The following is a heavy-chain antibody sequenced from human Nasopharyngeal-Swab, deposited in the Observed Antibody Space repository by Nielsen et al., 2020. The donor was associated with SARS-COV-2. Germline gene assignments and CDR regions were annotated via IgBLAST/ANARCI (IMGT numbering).Heavy chain of an antibody. J-gene: IGHJ5*02. CDR1: GGSTSSYY. CDR2: IYYSGST. D-gene: IGHD3-3*01. Sequence: SETLSLTCTVSGGSTSSYYWSWIRQPPGKGLEWIGYIYYSGSTNYNPSLKSRVTISVDTSKNQFSLKLSSVTAADTAVYYCARDLGIRFLEWLPGFDPWGQGTLVTVSS. CDR3: ARDLGIRFLEWLPGFDP. V-gene: IGHV4-59*13.